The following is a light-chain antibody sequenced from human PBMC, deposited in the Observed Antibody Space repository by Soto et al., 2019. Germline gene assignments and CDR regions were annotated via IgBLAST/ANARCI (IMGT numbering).Light chain of an antibody. V-gene: IGKV3-20*01. CDR3: QQYGSSPLT. J-gene: IGKJ1*01. Sequence: EIVLTQSPGTLSLSPGERATLSCRASQSVGSSHLAWYQQKPGQAPRLLIYGASSRATGIPDRFSGSGSGTDFTLTISRLEPEDFAVYYCQQYGSSPLTFGQGTKVDIK. CDR1: QSVGSSH. CDR2: GAS.